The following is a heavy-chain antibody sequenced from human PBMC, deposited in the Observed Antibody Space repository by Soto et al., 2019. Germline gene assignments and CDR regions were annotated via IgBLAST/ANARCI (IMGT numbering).Heavy chain of an antibody. V-gene: IGHV4-31*03. J-gene: IGHJ6*02. CDR1: GGSIRSGGYY. Sequence: SETLSLTCTVSGGSIRSGGYYWSWVRQNPRRGLEWIGNIYYSGNTYYNPSLKSRLTISVDTSKNQFSLNLSSVTAADTAVYYCARDRLMATAGTARHYFGLDVWGQGTTVTVPS. CDR3: ARDRLMATAGTARHYFGLDV. CDR2: IYYSGNT. D-gene: IGHD5-18*01.